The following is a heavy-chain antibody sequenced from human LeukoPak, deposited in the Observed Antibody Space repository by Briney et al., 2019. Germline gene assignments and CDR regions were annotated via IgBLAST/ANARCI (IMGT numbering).Heavy chain of an antibody. D-gene: IGHD4-17*01. CDR1: GGSFSGYY. Sequence: SETLSLTCAVYGGSFSGYYWGWIRQPPGKGLEWIGSIYYSGSTYYNPSLKSRVTISVDTSKNQFSLKLSSVTAADTAVYYCARHYGDYYYYYMDVWGKGTTVTISS. CDR2: IYYSGST. J-gene: IGHJ6*03. V-gene: IGHV4-39*01. CDR3: ARHYGDYYYYYMDV.